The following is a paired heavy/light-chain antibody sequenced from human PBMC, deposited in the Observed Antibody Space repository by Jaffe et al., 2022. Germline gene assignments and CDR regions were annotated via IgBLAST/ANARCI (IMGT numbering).Light chain of an antibody. CDR3: QQYNNWPN. Sequence: EIVMTQSPATLSVSPGERATLSCRASQSVSSNLAWYQQKPGQAPRLLIYGASTRATGIPARFSGSGSGTEFTLTISSLQSEDFAVYYCQQYNNWPNFGGGTKVEIK. J-gene: IGKJ4*01. CDR1: QSVSSN. CDR2: GAS. V-gene: IGKV3-15*01.
Heavy chain of an antibody. D-gene: IGHD6-13*01. CDR1: GYSFTSYW. V-gene: IGHV5-51*01. J-gene: IGHJ5*02. Sequence: EVQLVQSGAEVKKPGESLKISCKGSGYSFTSYWIGWVRQMPGKGLEWMGIIYPGDSDTRYSPSFQGQVTISADKSISTAYLQWSSLKASDTAMYYCARHWRGALGVMGIGGWFDPWGQGTLVTVSS. CDR3: ARHWRGALGVMGIGGWFDP. CDR2: IYPGDSDT.